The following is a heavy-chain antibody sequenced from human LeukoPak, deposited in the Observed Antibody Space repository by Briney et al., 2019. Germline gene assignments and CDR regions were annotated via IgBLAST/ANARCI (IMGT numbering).Heavy chain of an antibody. CDR1: GGSISSSSYY. CDR2: IYYSGST. J-gene: IGHJ5*02. CDR3: ARHLGSSSSRSEFDP. D-gene: IGHD6-13*01. V-gene: IGHV4-39*01. Sequence: SETLSLTCTVSGGSISSSSYYWGWIRQPPGKGLEWMGSIYYSGSTYYNPSLKSRITISVDTSKNQFSLKLSSVTAADTAVYYSARHLGSSSSRSEFDPWGQGTLVTVSS.